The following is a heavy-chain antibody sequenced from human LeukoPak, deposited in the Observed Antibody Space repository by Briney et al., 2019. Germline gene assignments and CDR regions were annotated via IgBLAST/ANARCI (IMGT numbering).Heavy chain of an antibody. V-gene: IGHV3-23*01. CDR3: AKVRSSGWKHFDY. CDR1: GLAFASYA. D-gene: IGHD6-19*01. J-gene: IGHJ4*02. Sequence: PGGSLRLSCAASGLAFASYAMSWARQAPGKGLEWVSTISGSGDSTYYTDSVKGRFTISRDNSKNTLYLQMNSLRAEVTAIYYCAKVRSSGWKHFDYWGQGTLVTVSS. CDR2: ISGSGDST.